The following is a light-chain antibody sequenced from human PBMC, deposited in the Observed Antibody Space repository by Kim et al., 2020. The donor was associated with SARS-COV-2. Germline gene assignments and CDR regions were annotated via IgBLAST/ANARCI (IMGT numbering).Light chain of an antibody. CDR3: QLWDRTPYPYV. CDR1: NIGRKS. Sequence: SYELTQPPAVSLAPGETATTTCGGANIGRKSVHRYQQTPGQAPMLVIYVDTARPSGIPERFSGSNSGNTATLAIRRVEAGDGAAFLSQLWDRTPYPYVF. J-gene: IGLJ6*01. V-gene: IGLV3-21*04. CDR2: VDT.